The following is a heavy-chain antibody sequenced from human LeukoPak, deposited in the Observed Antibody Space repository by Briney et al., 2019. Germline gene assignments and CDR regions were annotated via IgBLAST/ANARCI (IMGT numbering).Heavy chain of an antibody. J-gene: IGHJ6*03. D-gene: IGHD3-10*02. V-gene: IGHV1-18*01. CDR2: ISAYNGNT. CDR3: ARDGPLFGESPLYYMDV. Sequence: GASVNVSCKDSGDTFTSYGMSWVRQAPGQGLEWMGWISAYNGNTNYAQKFQGRVTMTTDTSTSTAYMELRSLRSDDTALYYCARDGPLFGESPLYYMDVWGKGTTVTVSS. CDR1: GDTFTSYG.